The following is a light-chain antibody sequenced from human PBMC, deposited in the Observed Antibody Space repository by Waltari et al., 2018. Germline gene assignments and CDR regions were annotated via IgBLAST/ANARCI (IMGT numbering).Light chain of an antibody. J-gene: IGKJ4*01. CDR1: QRVNTT. Sequence: VVTQSTATLSVSPGKKVTLSCRASQRVNTTLAWSQQKPGQAPRLLLFAASTRAPGIPSRFGGSGSGTEFTLTITSLQFEDVGVYFCQQYHKWPPGGFGGGTKVEIE. CDR3: QQYHKWPPGG. V-gene: IGKV3-15*01. CDR2: AAS.